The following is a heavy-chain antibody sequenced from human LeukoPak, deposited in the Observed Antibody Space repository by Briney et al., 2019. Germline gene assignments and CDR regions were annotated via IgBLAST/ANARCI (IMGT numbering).Heavy chain of an antibody. Sequence: ASVKVSFKASGYTFSTYYMHWVRQAPGQGLEWVGIINPNGGTTTYAQKFQGRVTMTRDTSTSTVYMELSSLRIEDTAVYYCSRDLGGSYNDYWGQGTMVTVSS. CDR1: GYTFSTYY. V-gene: IGHV1-46*01. CDR3: SRDLGGSYNDY. CDR2: INPNGGTT. D-gene: IGHD1-26*01. J-gene: IGHJ4*02.